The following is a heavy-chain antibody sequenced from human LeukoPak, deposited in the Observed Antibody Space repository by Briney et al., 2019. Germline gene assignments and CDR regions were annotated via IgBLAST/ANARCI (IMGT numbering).Heavy chain of an antibody. CDR1: GGSISSYY. CDR2: IYYSGST. J-gene: IGHJ4*02. V-gene: IGHV4-59*12. D-gene: IGHD3-22*01. Sequence: SETLSLTCTVSGGSISSYYWSWIRQPPGKGLEWIGYIYYSGSTYYNPSLKSRVTISVDTSKNQFSLKLSSVTAADTAVYYCARVAVVLGYYDSSGQYYFDYWGQGTLVTVSS. CDR3: ARVAVVLGYYDSSGQYYFDY.